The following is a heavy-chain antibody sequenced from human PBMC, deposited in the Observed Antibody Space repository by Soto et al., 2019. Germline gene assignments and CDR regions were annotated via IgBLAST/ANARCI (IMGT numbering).Heavy chain of an antibody. D-gene: IGHD3-22*01. V-gene: IGHV4-34*01. CDR2: ITNTGIT. Sequence: QVQVQQWGAGLLKPSETLSLNCAFYSGSSSGYYWSWIRQPPGTRLEWIREITNTGITNYNPSLKSCVTRSVHTPKRQISLTLTSMSAADPALYYCALGYYHPFDNWGQRTLVTVSA. CDR1: SGSSSGYY. J-gene: IGHJ4*02. CDR3: ALGYYHPFDN.